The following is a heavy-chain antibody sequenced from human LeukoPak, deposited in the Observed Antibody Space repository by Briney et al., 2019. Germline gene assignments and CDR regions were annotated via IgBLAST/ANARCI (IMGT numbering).Heavy chain of an antibody. J-gene: IGHJ4*02. D-gene: IGHD3-3*01. CDR3: AGTRFLEWLWTFDY. V-gene: IGHV1-58*02. CDR1: GFTFSSSA. Sequence: ASVKVSCKASGFTFSSSAMQWVRQARGQRLEWIGWIVVGSGNTNYAQKFQGRVTITRGMSTSTAYMELSSLRSEDTAVYYCAGTRFLEWLWTFDYWGQGTLVTVSS. CDR2: IVVGSGNT.